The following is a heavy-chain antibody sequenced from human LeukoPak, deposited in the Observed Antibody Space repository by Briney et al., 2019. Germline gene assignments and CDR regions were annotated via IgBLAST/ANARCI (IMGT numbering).Heavy chain of an antibody. V-gene: IGHV1-18*01. J-gene: IGHJ4*02. CDR2: ISAYNGNT. CDR1: GYTFTSYG. D-gene: IGHD2-2*01. Sequence: ASVKVSCKASGYTFTSYGISWVRQALGQGLEWMGWISAYNGNTNYAQKLQGRVTMTTDTSTSTAYMELRSLRSDDTAVYYCASLYCSSTSCFGPCGYWGQGTLVTVSS. CDR3: ASLYCSSTSCFGPCGY.